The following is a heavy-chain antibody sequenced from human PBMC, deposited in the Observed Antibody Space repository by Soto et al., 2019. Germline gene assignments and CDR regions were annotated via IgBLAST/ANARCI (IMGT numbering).Heavy chain of an antibody. CDR3: AKDIRQAGSCLDY. D-gene: IGHD2-15*01. CDR1: GFTFSSYA. Sequence: EVQLLESGGGLVQPGGSLRLSCAASGFTFSSYAMSWVRQVPGKGLEWVSTISGSGGSRYYADSVEGRFTISRDNSKNTLYLQMNSLRADDTAAYYCAKDIRQAGSCLDYWGQGTLVTVSS. J-gene: IGHJ4*02. V-gene: IGHV3-23*01. CDR2: ISGSGGSR.